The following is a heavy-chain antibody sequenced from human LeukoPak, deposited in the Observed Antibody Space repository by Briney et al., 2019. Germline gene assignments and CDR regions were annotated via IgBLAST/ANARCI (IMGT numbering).Heavy chain of an antibody. V-gene: IGHV4-59*08. CDR2: IYYSGST. CDR1: GGSISSYY. D-gene: IGHD6-13*01. Sequence: SETLSLTCTVSGGSISSYYWSWIRQPPGKGLEWIGYIYYSGSTNYNPSLKSQVTISVDTSKNQFSLKLSSVTAADTAVYYCARLAAVPFDYWGQGTLVTVSS. J-gene: IGHJ4*02. CDR3: ARLAAVPFDY.